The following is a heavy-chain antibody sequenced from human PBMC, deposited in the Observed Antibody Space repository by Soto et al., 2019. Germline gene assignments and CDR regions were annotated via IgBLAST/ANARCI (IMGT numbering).Heavy chain of an antibody. CDR3: AKAGYSGYDYWIYYDSSGYPFDY. Sequence: GGSLRLSCAASGFTFSSYAMSWVRQAPGKGLEWVSAISGSGGSTYYADSVKGRFTISRDNSKNTLYLQMNSLRAEDMAVYYCAKAGYSGYDYWIYYDSSGYPFDYWGQGTLVTVSS. D-gene: IGHD3-22*01. CDR2: ISGSGGST. CDR1: GFTFSSYA. J-gene: IGHJ4*02. V-gene: IGHV3-23*01.